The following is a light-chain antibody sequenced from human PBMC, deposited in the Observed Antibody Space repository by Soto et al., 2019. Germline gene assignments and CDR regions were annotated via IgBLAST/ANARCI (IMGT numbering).Light chain of an antibody. CDR1: QSVNNH. J-gene: IGKJ1*01. CDR3: QQRDGSPVT. V-gene: IGKV3-11*01. CDR2: DAS. Sequence: EIQMTQSPATLSLSPGERATLSCRASQSVNNHLAWFQQKPGQAPKLLIYDASSWHSGVPARFSGSGSGTDFTLTISSLEPEDFAIYYCQQRDGSPVTFGQGTKVEIK.